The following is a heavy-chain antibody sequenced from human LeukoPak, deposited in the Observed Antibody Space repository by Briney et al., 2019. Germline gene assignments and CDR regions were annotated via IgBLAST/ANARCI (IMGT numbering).Heavy chain of an antibody. CDR1: GYSFTRYG. V-gene: IGHV1-18*01. D-gene: IGHD1-26*01. CDR2: ISTYNGNT. Sequence: ASVKVSCKASGYSFTRYGLSWVQQAPGQGLEWMGWISTYNGNTKYPKKFQGRVTMTTDTSTSTAYMELMTLRSDDTAIYHCARVGGGNAFDIWGQGTMVTVSS. J-gene: IGHJ3*02. CDR3: ARVGGGNAFDI.